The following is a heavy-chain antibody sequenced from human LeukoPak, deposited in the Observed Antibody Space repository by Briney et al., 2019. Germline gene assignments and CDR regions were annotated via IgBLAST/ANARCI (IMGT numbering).Heavy chain of an antibody. CDR2: ISSSGSTI. V-gene: IGHV3-48*03. CDR1: GFTFSSYE. Sequence: GGSLRLSCAASGFTFSSYEMTWVRQAPGKGLEWVSYISSSGSTIYYADSVKGRFTISRDNAKNSLYLQMNSLRAEDTAVYYCARPVGESYNWFDPWGQGTLVTVSS. D-gene: IGHD3-10*01. CDR3: ARPVGESYNWFDP. J-gene: IGHJ5*02.